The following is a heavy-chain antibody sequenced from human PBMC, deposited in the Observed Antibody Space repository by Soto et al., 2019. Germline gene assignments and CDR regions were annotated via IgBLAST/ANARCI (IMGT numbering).Heavy chain of an antibody. CDR3: ATDRSFARLEWASALSCRMAV. V-gene: IGHV1-18*01. CDR1: GYTFTASG. CDR2: INTSNGYT. D-gene: IGHD3-3*01. J-gene: IGHJ6*03. Sequence: QGQLVQSASELKEPGASLRVSCKASGYTFTASGISWVRQAPGQGLEWMGWINTSNGYTTYAQKLHDRITMTADTSPYPAYLELRSLTSNCTAFYFCATDRSFARLEWASALSCRMAVGGKEPTVTVAS.